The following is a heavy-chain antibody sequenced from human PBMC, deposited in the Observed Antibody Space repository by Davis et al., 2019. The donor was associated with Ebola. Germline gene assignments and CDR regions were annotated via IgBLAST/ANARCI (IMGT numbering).Heavy chain of an antibody. D-gene: IGHD3-10*01. J-gene: IGHJ5*02. V-gene: IGHV4-34*01. CDR2: INHSGST. CDR3: ARGRLLWFGELFP. Sequence: MPSETLSLTCTVSGGSISGYYWSWIRQPPGKGLEWIGEINHSGSTNYNPSLKSRVTISVDTSKNQFSLKLSSVTAADTAVYYCARGRLLWFGELFPWGQGTLVTVSS. CDR1: GGSISGYY.